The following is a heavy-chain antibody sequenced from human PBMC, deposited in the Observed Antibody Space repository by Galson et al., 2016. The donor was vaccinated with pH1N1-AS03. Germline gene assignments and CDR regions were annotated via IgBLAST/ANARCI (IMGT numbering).Heavy chain of an antibody. Sequence: SVKVSCKASGYTFTSYAMLWVRQAPGQRLEWMGWINAGNGNTKYSQKFQGRVTITRDTSASTAYMELSSLRSEDTAVYYCARDRGSGYDLFDYYYGMDVWGQGTTVTVSS. CDR3: ARDRGSGYDLFDYYYGMDV. V-gene: IGHV1-3*01. J-gene: IGHJ6*02. D-gene: IGHD5-12*01. CDR1: GYTFTSYA. CDR2: INAGNGNT.